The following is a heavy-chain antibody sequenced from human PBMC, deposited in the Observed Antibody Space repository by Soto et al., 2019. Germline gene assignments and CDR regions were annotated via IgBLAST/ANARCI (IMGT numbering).Heavy chain of an antibody. J-gene: IGHJ4*02. CDR2: ISSSSSTI. D-gene: IGHD3-16*01. CDR1: GFTFSSYS. Sequence: EVQRVESGGGLVQPGGSLRLSCAASGFTFSSYSMNWVRQAPGKGLEWVSYISSSSSTIYYADSVKGRFTISRDNAKNSLYLQMISLSDEDTALYYCASQGYDYLSGILLDYWGQGTLVTVSS. CDR3: ASQGYDYLSGILLDY. V-gene: IGHV3-48*02.